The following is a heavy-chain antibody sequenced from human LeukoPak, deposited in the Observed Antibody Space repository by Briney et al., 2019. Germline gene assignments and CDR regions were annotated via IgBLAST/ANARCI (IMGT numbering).Heavy chain of an antibody. CDR3: AKKSPWNYYDY. V-gene: IGHV3-23*01. CDR2: ISGNGGST. CDR1: GFTFSTYA. J-gene: IGHJ4*02. Sequence: GGSLRLSCAAAGFTFSTYAMSWVRQAPGKGLEWVSAISGNGGSTYNADSVKGRFTISRDNSKNTLYVQMNSLRAEDTAVYYCAKKSPWNYYDYWGQGTLVTVSS. D-gene: IGHD5-12*01.